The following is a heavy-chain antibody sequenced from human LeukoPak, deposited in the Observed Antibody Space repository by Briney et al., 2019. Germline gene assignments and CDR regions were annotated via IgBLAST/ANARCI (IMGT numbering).Heavy chain of an antibody. Sequence: GGSLRLSCAASGFTFSSYWVSWVRQAPGKGLEWVANIKQDGSEKYYVDSVKGRFTISRDNAKNSLYLQMNSLRAEDTAVYYCATSIVPDYFDYWGQGTLVTVSS. J-gene: IGHJ4*02. CDR1: GFTFSSYW. CDR3: ATSIVPDYFDY. V-gene: IGHV3-7*01. CDR2: IKQDGSEK. D-gene: IGHD1-26*01.